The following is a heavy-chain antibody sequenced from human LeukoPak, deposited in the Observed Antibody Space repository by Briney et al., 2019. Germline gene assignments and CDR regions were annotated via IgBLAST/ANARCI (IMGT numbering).Heavy chain of an antibody. CDR2: INHSGST. D-gene: IGHD3-9*01. CDR1: GGSFSGYY. J-gene: IGHJ4*02. CDR3: ARAGSIRYFDWLTPFDPYFDY. V-gene: IGHV4-34*01. Sequence: KSSETLSLTCAVYGGSFSGYYWSWIRQPPGKGLEWIGEINHSGSTNYNPSLKSRVTISVDTSKNQFSLKLSSVTAADTAVYYCARAGSIRYFDWLTPFDPYFDYWGQGTLVTVSS.